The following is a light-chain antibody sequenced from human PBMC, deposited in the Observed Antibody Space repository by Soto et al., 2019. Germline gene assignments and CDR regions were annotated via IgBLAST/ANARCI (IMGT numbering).Light chain of an antibody. V-gene: IGKV3-20*01. J-gene: IGKJ5*01. Sequence: EIVLTQSPGTLSLSPGKRATLSCRASQSVSSSYLAWYQQKPGQAPRLLIYGASSRATGIPARFSGSESGTEFTLTISSLQSEDFAVYYCHHYHNWPMTFGQGTRLEI. CDR3: HHYHNWPMT. CDR2: GAS. CDR1: QSVSSSY.